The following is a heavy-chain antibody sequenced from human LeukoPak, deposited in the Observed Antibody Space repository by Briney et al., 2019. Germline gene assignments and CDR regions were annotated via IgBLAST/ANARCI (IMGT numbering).Heavy chain of an antibody. CDR1: GFTFSSYA. V-gene: IGHV3-64*01. D-gene: IGHD3-22*01. CDR2: ISSNGGST. J-gene: IGHJ4*02. Sequence: GGSLRLSCAASGFTFSSYAMHWVRQAPGRGLEYVSAISSNGGSTYYANSVKGRFTISRDNSKNTLYLQMGSLRAEDMAVYYCARDSRITMIVVVIHYWGQGTLVTVSS. CDR3: ARDSRITMIVVVIHY.